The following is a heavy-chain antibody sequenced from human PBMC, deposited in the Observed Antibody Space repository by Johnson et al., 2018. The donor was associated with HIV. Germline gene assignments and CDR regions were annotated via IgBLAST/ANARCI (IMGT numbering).Heavy chain of an antibody. D-gene: IGHD1-1*01. CDR1: GFTFSSYA. Sequence: QVQLVESGGGLVQPGRSLRLSCAASGFTFSSYAMHWVRQAPGKGLEWVAVISYDGSNKYYADSVKGRFTISRDNSKNTLHLQMNSLRAEDTAVYYCARERVHDKSALDAFDIWGQGTMVTVSS. V-gene: IGHV3-30*04. CDR2: ISYDGSNK. CDR3: ARERVHDKSALDAFDI. J-gene: IGHJ3*02.